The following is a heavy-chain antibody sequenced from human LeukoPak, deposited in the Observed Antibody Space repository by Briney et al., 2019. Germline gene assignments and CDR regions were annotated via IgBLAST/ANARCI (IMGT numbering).Heavy chain of an antibody. CDR3: AKDFGSGSYSPNIYGMDV. CDR1: GLTLSSYA. V-gene: IGHV3-23*01. Sequence: GGSLRLSCAASGLTLSSYAVSWVRQAPGRGLEWVSAIGASGSNTYYADSVKGRFTISRDNSKNTLYLQMNSLRAEDTAVYYCAKDFGSGSYSPNIYGMDVWGQGTTVTVSS. CDR2: IGASGSNT. D-gene: IGHD3-10*01. J-gene: IGHJ6*02.